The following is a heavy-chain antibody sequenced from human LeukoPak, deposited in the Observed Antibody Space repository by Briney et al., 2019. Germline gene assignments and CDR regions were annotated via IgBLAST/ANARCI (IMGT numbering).Heavy chain of an antibody. CDR2: IRSKAYGGTT. D-gene: IGHD3-22*01. CDR3: TRETLYYSSVAGYWYFDL. J-gene: IGHJ2*01. Sequence: GGSLRLSCTVSGFTFGDYAMSWFPQAPGKGLEWAGFIRSKAYGGTTEYAASVKGRFTISRDDSKSIAYLQMNSLKTEDTAMYYSTRETLYYSSVAGYWYFDLWGRGTLVTVSS. V-gene: IGHV3-49*03. CDR1: GFTFGDYA.